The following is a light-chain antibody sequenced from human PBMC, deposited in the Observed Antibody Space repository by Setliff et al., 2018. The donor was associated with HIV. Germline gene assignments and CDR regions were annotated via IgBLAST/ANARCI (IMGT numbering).Light chain of an antibody. V-gene: IGLV3-21*03. J-gene: IGLJ1*01. CDR3: QVWDGNSDHYV. CDR1: NSGSKS. Sequence: SYELTRPPSVSVAPGKTARITCGGNNSGSKSVHWYQQKPGQAPVLVVYDDNDRPSGIPERFSDSNSGNTATLTISRVEAGDEADYYCQVWDGNSDHYVFGTGTKVTVL. CDR2: DDN.